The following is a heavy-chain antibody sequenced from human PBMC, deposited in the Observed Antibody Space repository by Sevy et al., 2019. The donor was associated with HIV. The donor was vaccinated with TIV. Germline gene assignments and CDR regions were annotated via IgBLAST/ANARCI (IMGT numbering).Heavy chain of an antibody. J-gene: IGHJ3*02. Sequence: GGSLRLSCAASEFTFSSYGMHWVRQAPGKGLEWVAVIWYDGSNKYYADSVKGRFTISRDNSKNTLYLQMNSLRAEDTAVYYCARPYSSSWYTLYAFDIWGQGTMVTVSS. CDR3: ARPYSSSWYTLYAFDI. CDR2: IWYDGSNK. CDR1: EFTFSSYG. V-gene: IGHV3-33*01. D-gene: IGHD6-13*01.